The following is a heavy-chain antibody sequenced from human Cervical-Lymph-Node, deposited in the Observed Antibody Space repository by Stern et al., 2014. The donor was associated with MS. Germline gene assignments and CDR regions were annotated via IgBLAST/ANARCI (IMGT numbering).Heavy chain of an antibody. D-gene: IGHD3-10*01. CDR2: IYYSGST. V-gene: IGHV4-59*01. CDR1: GGSISSYY. J-gene: IGHJ6*02. CDR3: ARVTMVYGMDV. Sequence: QVQLQESGPGLVKPSETLSLTCTVSGGSISSYYWSWIRQPPGKGLEWIGYIYYSGSTNYNPSLKSRVTISVDTSKNQFSLKLSSVTAADTAVYYCARVTMVYGMDVWGQGTTVTVSS.